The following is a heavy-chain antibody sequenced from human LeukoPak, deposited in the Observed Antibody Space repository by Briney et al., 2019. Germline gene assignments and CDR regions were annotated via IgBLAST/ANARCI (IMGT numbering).Heavy chain of an antibody. CDR1: DGSISSYY. V-gene: IGHV4-59*08. Sequence: SSETLSLTCTVSDGSISSYYWSWIRQPPGKGLEWIGYIYYSGSTNYNPSLKSRITISVDTSKNQFSLKLSSVTAADTAVYYCARLYLTVGAFDIWGQGTMVTVSS. J-gene: IGHJ3*02. D-gene: IGHD4-17*01. CDR3: ARLYLTVGAFDI. CDR2: IYYSGST.